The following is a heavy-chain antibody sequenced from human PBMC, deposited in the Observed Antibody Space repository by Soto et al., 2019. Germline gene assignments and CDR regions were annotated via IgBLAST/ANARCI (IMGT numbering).Heavy chain of an antibody. D-gene: IGHD6-19*01. CDR1: GGSISSGGYY. CDR3: ARVFSSGPSLVSAFDI. CDR2: IYYSGST. V-gene: IGHV4-31*03. Sequence: SETLSLTCTVSGGSISSGGYYWSWIRQHPGKGLEWIGYIYYSGSTYYNPSLKSRVTISVDTSKNQFSLKLSSVTAADTAVYYCARVFSSGPSLVSAFDIWGQGTMVTVSS. J-gene: IGHJ3*02.